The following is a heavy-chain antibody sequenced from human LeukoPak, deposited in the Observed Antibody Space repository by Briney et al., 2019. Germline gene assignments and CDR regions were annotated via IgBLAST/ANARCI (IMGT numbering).Heavy chain of an antibody. D-gene: IGHD2-2*01. CDR3: ARGGKDKYCSSMTCPFFDY. CDR1: GFTFSGSW. J-gene: IGHJ4*02. CDR2: INQDGTEK. V-gene: IGHV3-7*01. Sequence: PGGSLRLSCAASGFTFSGSWMSWVRQAPGQGLEWVANINQDGTEKYYVDSVKGRFTISRDNAKNSLYLQMNSLRAEDTAVYYCARGGKDKYCSSMTCPFFDYWGQGTLVTVSS.